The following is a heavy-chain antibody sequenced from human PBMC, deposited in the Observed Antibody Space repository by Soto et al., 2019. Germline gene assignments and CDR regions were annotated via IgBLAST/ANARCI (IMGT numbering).Heavy chain of an antibody. D-gene: IGHD6-19*01. J-gene: IGHJ4*02. Sequence: QVQLQQWGAGLLKPSETLSLTCAVYGGSFSGYYWSWIRQAPGKGLEWIGEINHSGSTNYNPSLKSRVTISVDTSKNQFSLKLSSVTAADTAVYYCARVGGWAFDYWGQGTLVTVSS. CDR2: INHSGST. CDR3: ARVGGWAFDY. CDR1: GGSFSGYY. V-gene: IGHV4-34*01.